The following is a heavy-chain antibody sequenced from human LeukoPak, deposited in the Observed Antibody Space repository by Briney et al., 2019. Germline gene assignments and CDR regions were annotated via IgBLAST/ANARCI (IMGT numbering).Heavy chain of an antibody. CDR2: IKQDGSEK. V-gene: IGHV3-7*03. CDR1: GFTFSSYW. D-gene: IGHD1-26*01. J-gene: IGHJ3*02. CDR3: AKGRGSYLGDAFDI. Sequence: GGSLRLSCAASGFTFSSYWMSWVRQAPGKGLEWVANIKQDGSEKYYVDSVKGRFTISRDNAKNSLYLQMSSLRVEGTAVYYCAKGRGSYLGDAFDIWGQGTMVTVSS.